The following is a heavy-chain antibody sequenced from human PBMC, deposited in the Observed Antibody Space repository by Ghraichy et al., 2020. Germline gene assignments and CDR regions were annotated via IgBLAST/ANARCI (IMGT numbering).Heavy chain of an antibody. CDR1: GFIFSTYA. Sequence: GGSLRLSCAASGFIFSTYAMNWVRQAPGKGLEWVGVTSYDGSNKYYADSVKGRFTISRDNSKNTLYLQMNSLKPEDTAVYFCAGRHTTGRRWYDYHSMDIWGQGTAVTVSS. CDR2: TSYDGSNK. D-gene: IGHD1-1*01. CDR3: AGRHTTGRRWYDYHSMDI. J-gene: IGHJ6*02. V-gene: IGHV3-30*04.